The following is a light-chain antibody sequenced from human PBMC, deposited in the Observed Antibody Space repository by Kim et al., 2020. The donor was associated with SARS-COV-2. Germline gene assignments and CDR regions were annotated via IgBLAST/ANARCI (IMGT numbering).Light chain of an antibody. J-gene: IGLJ3*02. CDR3: QTWDTGIHV. Sequence: QFVLTQSPSASASLGASVKLTCTLSSGHSRNAIAWHQQQPERGPRYLMKLNSDGSHTKGDGIPDRFSGSSSGAESYLTISSLQSEDEADYYCQTWDTGIHVFGGGTQLTVL. CDR1: SGHSRNA. CDR2: LNSDGSH. V-gene: IGLV4-69*01.